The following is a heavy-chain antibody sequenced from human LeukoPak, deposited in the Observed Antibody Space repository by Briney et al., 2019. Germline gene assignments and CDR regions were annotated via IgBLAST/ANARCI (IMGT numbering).Heavy chain of an antibody. Sequence: GASVKVSCKASGYTFTSYYMHWVRQAPGQGLEWMGIINPSGGSTSYAQKFQGRVTMTTDTSTSTAYMELRSLRSDDTAVYYCASDIVAGTSSTYYYGMDVWGQGTTVTVSS. V-gene: IGHV1-46*01. CDR3: ASDIVAGTSSTYYYGMDV. J-gene: IGHJ6*02. D-gene: IGHD6-19*01. CDR1: GYTFTSYY. CDR2: INPSGGST.